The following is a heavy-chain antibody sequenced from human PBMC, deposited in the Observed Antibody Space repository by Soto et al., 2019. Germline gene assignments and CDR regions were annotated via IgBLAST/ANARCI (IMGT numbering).Heavy chain of an antibody. CDR3: AHKGPEDWPLDY. D-gene: IGHD3-9*01. CDR2: IYWDDSK. J-gene: IGHJ4*02. CDR1: GFSLSTSGVG. V-gene: IGHV2-5*02. Sequence: QITLKESGPTLVRPTQTLTLTCAFSGFSLSTSGVGVGWIGQPPGKALEWLAVIYWDDSKHYSPSLRSRLTITKDTSKNQVVLTMTNMDPMDTGTYYCAHKGPEDWPLDYWGQGTLVTVSS.